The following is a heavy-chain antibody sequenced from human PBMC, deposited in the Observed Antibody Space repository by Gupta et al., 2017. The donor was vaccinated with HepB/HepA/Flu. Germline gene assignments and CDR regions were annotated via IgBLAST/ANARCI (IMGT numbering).Heavy chain of an antibody. CDR3: AREDYDHFWGNYRPREMDV. D-gene: IGHD3-16*02. Sequence: QVQLVESGGGVVQPGRSLRLSCTASGFTVSNYGMHWVRQAPGKGLEWVSVISYDASSKYYADSVKGRFTISRDNSKNTLFLQMNSLRVEDTAVYYCAREDYDHFWGNYRPREMDVWGKGTTVTVSA. J-gene: IGHJ6*04. CDR2: ISYDASSK. CDR1: GFTVSNYG. V-gene: IGHV3-30*03.